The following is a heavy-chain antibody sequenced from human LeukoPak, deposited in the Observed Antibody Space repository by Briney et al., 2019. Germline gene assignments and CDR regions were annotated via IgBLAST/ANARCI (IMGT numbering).Heavy chain of an antibody. CDR3: ARDKGGIAVAGTISWFDP. J-gene: IGHJ5*02. V-gene: IGHV1-2*02. CDR2: INPNTGGT. CDR1: GYTFTGYY. D-gene: IGHD6-19*01. Sequence: ASVKVSCKASGYTFTGYYMHWVRQAPGQGLEWIGWINPNTGGTNYAQKFQGRVTMTRDTSISTAYMELSRPRSDDTAVYYCARDKGGIAVAGTISWFDPWGQGTLVTVSS.